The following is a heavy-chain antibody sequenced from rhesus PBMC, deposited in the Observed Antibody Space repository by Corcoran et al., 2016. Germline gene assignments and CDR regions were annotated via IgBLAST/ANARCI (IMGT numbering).Heavy chain of an antibody. Sequence: EVQLVESGGGLVQPGGSLRLSCAAPGFTSGNSDLIWIRQAPGKGMEWFSYISSGGSIYSTESDKGRFTITRDNAKNTLYLQMSSLRVEDTAVYYCAKTEREAFDFWGQGLRVTVSS. J-gene: IGHJ3*01. CDR2: ISSGGSI. CDR1: GFTSGNSD. CDR3: AKTEREAFDF. D-gene: IGHD1-44*02. V-gene: IGHV3S43*01.